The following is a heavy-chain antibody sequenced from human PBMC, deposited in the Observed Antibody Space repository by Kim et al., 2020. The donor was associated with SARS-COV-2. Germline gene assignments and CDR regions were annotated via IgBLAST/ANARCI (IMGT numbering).Heavy chain of an antibody. V-gene: IGHV3-30*18. CDR3: AKGRPLTAIVNSSWTLYYGMDV. J-gene: IGHJ6*02. CDR2: ISYDGSNK. D-gene: IGHD5-18*01. CDR1: GFTFSSYG. Sequence: GGSLRLSCAASGFTFSSYGMHWVRQAPGKGLEWVAVISYDGSNKYYADSVKGRFTISRDNSKNTLYLQMNSLRAEDTAVYYCAKGRPLTAIVNSSWTLYYGMDVWGHGTTVTVSS.